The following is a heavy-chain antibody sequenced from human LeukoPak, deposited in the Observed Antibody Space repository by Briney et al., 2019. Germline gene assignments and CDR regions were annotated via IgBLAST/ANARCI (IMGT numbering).Heavy chain of an antibody. CDR1: GFTLSGFA. D-gene: IGHD1-26*01. J-gene: IGHJ6*01. Sequence: PGGSLRLSRAASGFTLSGFAMGWVRRTPGKGRDWVSGISGSDDNTLYAASVKGRFTISSDNPKNTLYLEMNSLRAEDTAIYYCAKMKGHPLPKYYMDVWGQGTMVTVSS. CDR2: ISGSDDNT. V-gene: IGHV3-23*01. CDR3: AKMKGHPLPKYYMDV.